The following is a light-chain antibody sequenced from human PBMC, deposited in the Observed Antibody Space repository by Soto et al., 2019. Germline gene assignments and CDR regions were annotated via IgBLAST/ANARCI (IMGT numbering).Light chain of an antibody. V-gene: IGKV3-20*01. CDR2: GAS. CDR1: QNVNNNC. J-gene: IGKJ2*01. Sequence: EVVLTQSPGTLSLSPGERATLSCRASQNVNNNCLAWYQQKPGKAPRLLIYGASFRATGIPDRFSGSGSGTDFTLTISRLEPEDFAVYYCQQYSSSPYTFGQGTKLEIK. CDR3: QQYSSSPYT.